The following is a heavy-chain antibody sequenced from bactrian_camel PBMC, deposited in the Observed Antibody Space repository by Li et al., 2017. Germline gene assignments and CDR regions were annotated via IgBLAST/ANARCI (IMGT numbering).Heavy chain of an antibody. J-gene: IGHJ4*01. D-gene: IGHD6*01. CDR3: AADSRKGRWCTVAGGKAHEYNA. CDR2: TNAAGVTT. CDR1: GYVGNSYC. Sequence: HVQLVESGGDSVQPGGSLRLSCIASGYVGNSYCMAWFRQSPGKGHEWVSGTNAAGVTTVYAVSVEGRFTMSRDIAKNAVYLQMNSLKPEDTATYYCAADSRKGRWCTVAGGKAHEYNAWGQGTQVTVS. V-gene: IGHV3S1*01.